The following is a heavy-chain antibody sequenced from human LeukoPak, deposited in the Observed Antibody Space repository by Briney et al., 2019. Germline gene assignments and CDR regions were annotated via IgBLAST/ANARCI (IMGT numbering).Heavy chain of an antibody. CDR3: ARERYSLASLPNYYYYMDV. D-gene: IGHD3-3*02. J-gene: IGHJ6*03. CDR2: IYSSGST. V-gene: IGHV4-4*07. CDR1: GGSISSYY. Sequence: SETLSLTCTVSGGSISSYYWSWIRQPAGKGLEWIGRIYSSGSTNYSPSLKSRVTMSVDTSKNQFSLKLSSVTAADTAVYYCARERYSLASLPNYYYYMDVWGKGTTVTVSS.